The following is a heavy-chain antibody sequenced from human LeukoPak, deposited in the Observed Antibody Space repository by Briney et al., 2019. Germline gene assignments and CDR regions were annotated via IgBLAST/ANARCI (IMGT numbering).Heavy chain of an antibody. CDR1: GFTFSSYG. J-gene: IGHJ6*03. CDR3: AKDLFRDGYNYYMDV. D-gene: IGHD2-21*01. CDR2: IWYDGSNK. Sequence: PGRSLRLSCAASGFTFSSYGMHWVRQAPGKGLEWVAVIWYDGSNKYYADSVKGRFTISRDNSKNTLYLQMNSLRAEDTAVYYCAKDLFRDGYNYYMDVWGKGTTVTVSS. V-gene: IGHV3-33*06.